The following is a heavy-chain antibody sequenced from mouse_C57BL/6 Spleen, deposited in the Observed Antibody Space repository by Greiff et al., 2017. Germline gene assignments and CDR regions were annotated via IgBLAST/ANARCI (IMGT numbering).Heavy chain of an antibody. CDR1: GYTFTSYW. CDR3: ARPYYYCSSYYAIDY. Sequence: QVQLQQPGAELVRPGSSVKLSCKASGYTFTSYWMDWVKQRPGQGLEWIGNIYPSDSATHYNQKFKDKATLTVDKSSSTAYMQLSSLTSEDSAVYYCARPYYYCSSYYAIDYWGQGTSVTVSS. J-gene: IGHJ4*01. CDR2: IYPSDSAT. D-gene: IGHD1-1*01. V-gene: IGHV1-61*01.